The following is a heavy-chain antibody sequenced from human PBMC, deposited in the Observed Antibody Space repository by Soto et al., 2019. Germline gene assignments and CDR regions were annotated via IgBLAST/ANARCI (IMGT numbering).Heavy chain of an antibody. V-gene: IGHV5-10-1*01. CDR2: IDPSDSYT. CDR3: ARHYCSGDSCYSGADFDY. Sequence: GESLKISCKGSGYRFTSYWISWVRQMPGKGLEWMGRIDPSDSYTKNSPSFQGHVSISVDKSISTAYLQWSSLKASDTAMCYCARHYCSGDSCYSGADFDYWGQGIQVTVSS. J-gene: IGHJ4*02. CDR1: GYRFTSYW. D-gene: IGHD2-15*01.